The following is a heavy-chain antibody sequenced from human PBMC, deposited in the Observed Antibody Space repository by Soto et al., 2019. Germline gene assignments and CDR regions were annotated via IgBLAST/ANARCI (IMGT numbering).Heavy chain of an antibody. CDR1: GYTFTSYY. D-gene: IGHD3-22*01. CDR2: INPSGGST. J-gene: IGHJ4*02. CDR3: ARDSYYYDSSGSSRYYFDY. Sequence: GASVKVSCKASGYTFTSYYMHWVRQAPGQGLEWMGIINPSGGSTSYAQKFQGRVTMTRDTSTSTVYMELSSLRSEDTAVYYCARDSYYYDSSGSSRYYFDYWGQGTLVTVSS. V-gene: IGHV1-46*01.